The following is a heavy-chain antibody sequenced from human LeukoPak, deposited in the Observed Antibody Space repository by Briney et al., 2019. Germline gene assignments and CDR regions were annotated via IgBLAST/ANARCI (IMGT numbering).Heavy chain of an antibody. Sequence: GASVKVSCKASGYTFTGYYMHWVRQAPGQGLEWMGWINPNSGGTNYAQKFQGRVTMTRDTSISTAYMELSRLRSDDTAVYYCARDSSSWYRGGYYYYMDVWGKGTTVTISS. D-gene: IGHD6-13*01. CDR2: INPNSGGT. V-gene: IGHV1-2*02. CDR1: GYTFTGYY. J-gene: IGHJ6*03. CDR3: ARDSSSWYRGGYYYYMDV.